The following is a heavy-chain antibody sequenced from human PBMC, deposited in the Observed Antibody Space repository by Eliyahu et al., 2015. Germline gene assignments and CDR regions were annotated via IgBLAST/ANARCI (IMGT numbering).Heavy chain of an antibody. CDR2: IKSDGINT. J-gene: IGHJ6*02. D-gene: IGHD3-10*01. CDR1: GFTXSSYW. CDR3: ARGEYYYGSGSYSFEELGNYGLDV. V-gene: IGHV3-74*01. Sequence: EVQLVESGGGLVQPGGSLRLSCAASGFTXSSYWXXWXRQXXGKGLVXVSRIKSDGINTIYADSVKGRFTISRDNAKNTLFLQMNSLRAEDTAVYYCARGEYYYGSGSYSFEELGNYGLDVWGQGATVTVSS.